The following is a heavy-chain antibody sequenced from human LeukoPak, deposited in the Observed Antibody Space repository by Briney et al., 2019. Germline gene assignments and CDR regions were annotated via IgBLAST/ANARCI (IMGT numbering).Heavy chain of an antibody. CDR2: IIPIFGTA. J-gene: IGHJ4*02. V-gene: IGHV1-69*05. Sequence: SVKVSCKASGGTFSSYAISWVRQAPGQGLEWMGRIIPIFGTANYAQKFQGRVTITTDESTSTAYMELSSLRSKDTAVYYCASGHGDYVGYWGQGTLVTVSS. D-gene: IGHD4-17*01. CDR1: GGTFSSYA. CDR3: ASGHGDYVGY.